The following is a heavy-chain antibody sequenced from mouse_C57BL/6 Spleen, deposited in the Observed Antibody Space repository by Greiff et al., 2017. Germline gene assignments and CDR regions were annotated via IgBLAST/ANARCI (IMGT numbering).Heavy chain of an antibody. D-gene: IGHD2-1*01. CDR3: ARSGIYYGKRGYFDY. CDR1: GYTFTSYW. V-gene: IGHV1-69*01. Sequence: QVQLQQPGAELVMPGASVKLSCKASGYTFTSYWMHWVQQRPGQGLEWIGEIDPSDSYTTSNQKFKGKSTLTVDKSSSTAYMQLSSLTSEDSAVYYCARSGIYYGKRGYFDYWGQGTTLTVSS. J-gene: IGHJ2*01. CDR2: IDPSDSYT.